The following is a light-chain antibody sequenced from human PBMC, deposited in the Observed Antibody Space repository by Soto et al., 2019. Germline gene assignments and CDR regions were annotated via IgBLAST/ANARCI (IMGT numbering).Light chain of an antibody. Sequence: EIVLTQSPGTLSLSPGERATLSCRASQSVSSSYLAWYQQKPGQAPRLLIYNAFNRATGIPDRFSGSGSGTDFTLTISRLEPEGFAVYYCQQYGSSPGTFGGGTKVDIK. CDR2: NAF. CDR3: QQYGSSPGT. J-gene: IGKJ4*01. CDR1: QSVSSSY. V-gene: IGKV3-20*01.